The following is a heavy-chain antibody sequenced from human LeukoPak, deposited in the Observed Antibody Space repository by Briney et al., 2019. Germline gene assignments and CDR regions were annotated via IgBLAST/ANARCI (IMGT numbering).Heavy chain of an antibody. CDR1: GGSISSYY. D-gene: IGHD1-26*01. CDR2: IYYSGST. J-gene: IGHJ6*02. V-gene: IGHV4-59*01. Sequence: PSETLSLTCTVSGGSISSYYWSWIRQPPGKGLEWIGYIYYSGSTNYNPSLKSRVPISVNTSKNHFSLKLSSVKAADTAVYYCARAERDSGRYYLYYYYGTDVWGQGTTVTVSS. CDR3: ARAERDSGRYYLYYYYGTDV.